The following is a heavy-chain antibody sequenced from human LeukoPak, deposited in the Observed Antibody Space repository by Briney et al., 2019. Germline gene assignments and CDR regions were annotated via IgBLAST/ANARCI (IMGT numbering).Heavy chain of an antibody. CDR1: GFNVSSNY. J-gene: IGHJ6*04. CDR3: AELGITMIGGV. CDR2: ISSSGSTI. D-gene: IGHD3-10*02. Sequence: GGSLRLSCAASGFNVSSNYMRWVRQTPGKGLEWVSYISSSGSTIYYADSVKGRFTISRDNAKNSLYLQMNSLRAEDTAVYYCAELGITMIGGVWGKGTTVTISS. V-gene: IGHV3-11*04.